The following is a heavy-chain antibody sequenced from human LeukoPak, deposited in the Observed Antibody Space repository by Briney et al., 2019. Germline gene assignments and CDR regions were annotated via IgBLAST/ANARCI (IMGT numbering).Heavy chain of an antibody. Sequence: AASVKVSCKASGYTFTGYYMHWVRQAPGQGLEWMGWINPNSGGTNYAQKFQGRVTMTRDTSISTAYMELSRLRSDDTAVYYCARDLGYYDRLDQFDCWGQGTLVTVFS. D-gene: IGHD3-3*01. J-gene: IGHJ4*02. V-gene: IGHV1-2*02. CDR3: ARDLGYYDRLDQFDC. CDR2: INPNSGGT. CDR1: GYTFTGYY.